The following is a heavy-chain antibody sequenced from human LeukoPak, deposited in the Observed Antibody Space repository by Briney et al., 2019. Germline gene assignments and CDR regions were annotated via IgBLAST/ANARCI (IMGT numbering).Heavy chain of an antibody. CDR3: AKHSYRVDSFTDY. CDR1: GFTFSTYA. Sequence: GGSLRLSCAASGFTFSTYAMSWVRQAPGKGLEWVSGISDSGGTTYYADSVKGRFTISRGSSKNTLYLQMNSLRAEDTAVYYCAKHSYRVDSFTDYWGQGTLVTVSS. J-gene: IGHJ4*02. CDR2: ISDSGGTT. V-gene: IGHV3-23*01. D-gene: IGHD5-12*01.